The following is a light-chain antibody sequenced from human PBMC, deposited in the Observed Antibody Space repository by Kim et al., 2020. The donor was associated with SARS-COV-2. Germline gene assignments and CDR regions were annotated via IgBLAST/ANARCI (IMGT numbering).Light chain of an antibody. CDR2: KDS. J-gene: IGLJ3*02. CDR1: VLAKKY. Sequence: SYELTQPSSVSVSPGQTARITCSGDVLAKKYARWFQQKQGQAPVLVIYKDSERPSGIPERFSGSSSGTTVTLTISGAQVEDEADYYCYSAADNNLVFGGGTQLTVL. CDR3: YSAADNNLV. V-gene: IGLV3-27*01.